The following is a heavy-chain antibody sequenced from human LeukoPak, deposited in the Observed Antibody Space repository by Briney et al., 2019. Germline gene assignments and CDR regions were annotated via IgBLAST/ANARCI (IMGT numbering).Heavy chain of an antibody. J-gene: IGHJ5*02. Sequence: ASVKVSCKASGDILTGYYMHWVRQAPGQGLEWMGWINLNSGGTKYAQKFQGRVTMTRDTSISTAYMELSRLRSDDTAVYYCARGNYYDTSGYGNYNWFDPWGQGTLVTVSS. CDR2: INLNSGGT. D-gene: IGHD3-22*01. CDR1: GDILTGYY. V-gene: IGHV1-2*02. CDR3: ARGNYYDTSGYGNYNWFDP.